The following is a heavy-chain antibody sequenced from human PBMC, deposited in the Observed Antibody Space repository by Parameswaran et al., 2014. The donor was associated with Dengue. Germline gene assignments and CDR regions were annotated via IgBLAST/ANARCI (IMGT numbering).Heavy chain of an antibody. CDR3: ARDIGSGWYPY. CDR1: GFTFSSYS. J-gene: IGHJ4*02. CDR2: ISSSSSYI. Sequence: GRSLKISCAASGFTFSSYSMNWVRQAPGKGLEWVSSISSSSSYIYYADSVKGRFTISRDNAKNSLYLQMNSLRAEDTAVYYCARDIGSGWYPYWGQGTLVTVSS. D-gene: IGHD6-19*01. V-gene: IGHV3-21*01.